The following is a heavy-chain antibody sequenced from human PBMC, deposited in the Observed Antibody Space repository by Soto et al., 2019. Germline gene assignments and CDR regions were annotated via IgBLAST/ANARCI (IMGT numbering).Heavy chain of an antibody. CDR1: GFTFSSYG. J-gene: IGHJ4*02. D-gene: IGHD6-13*01. CDR2: IWYDGSNK. V-gene: IGHV3-33*01. CDR3: AREGSWSYFDY. Sequence: QVQLVESGGGVVQPGRSLRLSCAASGFTFSSYGMHWVRQAPGKGLEWVAVIWYDGSNKYYADSVKGRFTISRDNSKNTRYLQMNSLRAEDTAVYYCAREGSWSYFDYWGQGTLVTVSS.